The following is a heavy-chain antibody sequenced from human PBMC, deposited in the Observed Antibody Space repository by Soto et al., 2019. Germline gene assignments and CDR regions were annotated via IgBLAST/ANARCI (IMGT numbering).Heavy chain of an antibody. J-gene: IGHJ4*02. V-gene: IGHV3-23*01. D-gene: IGHD5-12*01. Sequence: VAAGVTCIDFVRAWILKDKGKGLEWVSAIRSNTAITHYPDSMRGRFTISRVNSENTIFLQMHSLRVEDSAVYFCVKASDGAWPYYFDSWGQGTQVTVSS. CDR2: IRSNTAIT. CDR1: GVTCIDFV. CDR3: VKASDGAWPYYFDS.